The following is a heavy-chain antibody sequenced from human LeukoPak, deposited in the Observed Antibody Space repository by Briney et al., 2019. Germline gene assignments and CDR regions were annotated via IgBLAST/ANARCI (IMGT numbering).Heavy chain of an antibody. CDR2: IYYSGST. V-gene: IGHV4-59*01. CDR1: GGSISSYY. D-gene: IGHD3-10*02. J-gene: IGHJ5*02. CDR3: ARSVGVRGWFDP. Sequence: SETLSLTCTVSGGSISSYYWSWIRQPPGKGLEWIGYIYYSGSTNYNPSLTSRVTISVDTSKDQFSLKLSSVTAADTAVYYCARSVGVRGWFDPWGQGTLVTVSS.